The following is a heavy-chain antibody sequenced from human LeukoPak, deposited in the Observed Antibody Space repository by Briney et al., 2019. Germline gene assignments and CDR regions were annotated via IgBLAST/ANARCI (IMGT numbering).Heavy chain of an antibody. CDR3: ARFSKITRGDWGDAFDI. J-gene: IGHJ3*02. Sequence: SETLSLTCSVSGVSFSDYFWGWIRQAPGEGLEWIGEINEGGSTNYNPAFMTRVVVTVDRSKNDFSLTMNFVTAADTAVYYCARFSKITRGDWGDAFDIWGQGTTVIVSS. CDR1: GVSFSDYF. D-gene: IGHD2-21*01. V-gene: IGHV4-34*01. CDR2: INEGGST.